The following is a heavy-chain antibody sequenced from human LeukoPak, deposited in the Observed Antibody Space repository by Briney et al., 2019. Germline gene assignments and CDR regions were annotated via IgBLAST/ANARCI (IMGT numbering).Heavy chain of an antibody. J-gene: IGHJ6*03. CDR2: INPSGGST. V-gene: IGHV1-46*01. CDR3: ARDAIVVVPAAHTNYYYYMDV. D-gene: IGHD2-2*01. Sequence: ASVKVSCKASGYTFTSYYMHWVRQAPGQGLEWMGIINPSGGSTSYAQKFQGRVTMTRDTSTSTVYMELSSLRSEDTAVYYCARDAIVVVPAAHTNYYYYMDVWGKGTTVTVSS. CDR1: GYTFTSYY.